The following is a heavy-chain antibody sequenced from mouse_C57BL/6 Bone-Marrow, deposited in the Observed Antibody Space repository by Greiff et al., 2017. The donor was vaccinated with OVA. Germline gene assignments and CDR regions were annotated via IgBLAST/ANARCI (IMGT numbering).Heavy chain of an antibody. CDR3: ARHGDYGSFFDY. D-gene: IGHD1-1*01. J-gene: IGHJ2*01. V-gene: IGHV5-6*01. CDR2: ISSGGSYT. Sequence: EVKLVESGGDLVKPGGSLKLSCAASGFTFSSYGISWVRQTPDKRLEWVATISSGGSYTYYPDRVKGRFTISRDNAKNTLYLQMSSLKSEDTAMYYCARHGDYGSFFDYWGQGTTLTVSS. CDR1: GFTFSSYG.